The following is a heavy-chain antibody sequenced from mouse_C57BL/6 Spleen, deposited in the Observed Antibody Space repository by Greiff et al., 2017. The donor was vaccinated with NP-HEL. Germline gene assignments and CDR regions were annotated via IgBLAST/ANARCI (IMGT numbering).Heavy chain of an antibody. Sequence: VQLQQPGAELVKPGASVKLSCKASGYTFTSYWMHWVKQRPGQGLEWIGMIHPNSGSTNYNEKFKSKATLTVDKSSSTAYMQLSSLTSEDSAVYYCARREELYYGYDEWGQGTLVTVSA. CDR1: GYTFTSYW. D-gene: IGHD2-2*01. V-gene: IGHV1-64*01. CDR2: IHPNSGST. CDR3: ARREELYYGYDE. J-gene: IGHJ3*02.